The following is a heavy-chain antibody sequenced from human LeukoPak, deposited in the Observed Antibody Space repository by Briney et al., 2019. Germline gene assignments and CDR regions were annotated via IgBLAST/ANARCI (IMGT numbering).Heavy chain of an antibody. V-gene: IGHV1-69*05. D-gene: IGHD6-19*01. CDR3: ARDPWVKYSSEIYFDY. CDR2: IIPIFGTA. Sequence: ASVKVSCKGSGGTFSSYAISWVRQAPGQGLEWMGRIIPIFGTANYAQKFQGRVTITTDESTSTAYMELSSLRSEDTAVYYCARDPWVKYSSEIYFDYWGQGTLVTVSS. J-gene: IGHJ4*02. CDR1: GGTFSSYA.